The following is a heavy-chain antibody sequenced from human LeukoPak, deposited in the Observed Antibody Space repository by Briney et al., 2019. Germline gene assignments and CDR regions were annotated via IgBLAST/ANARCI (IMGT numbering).Heavy chain of an antibody. J-gene: IGHJ4*02. CDR1: GFTFSTYA. D-gene: IGHD1-26*01. V-gene: IGHV3-23*01. CDR3: AKDRGGSQLLGLPDY. Sequence: GGSLRLSCAASGFTFSTYAMSWVRQAPGKGLEWVSTISGSGANTYYADSVKGRFTISRDNSKNTLYLQMNSLRAEDTAVYYCAKDRGGSQLLGLPDYWGQGTLVTVSS. CDR2: ISGSGANT.